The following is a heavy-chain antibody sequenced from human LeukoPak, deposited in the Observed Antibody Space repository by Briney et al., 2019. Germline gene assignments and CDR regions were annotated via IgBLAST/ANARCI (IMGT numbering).Heavy chain of an antibody. D-gene: IGHD3-3*01. CDR2: IYHSGST. V-gene: IGHV4-30-2*01. CDR1: GGSISSGGYY. Sequence: PSQTLSLTFTVSGGSISSGGYYWSWIRQPPGKGLEGLWYIYHSGSTNYNPSLKSRVTISVDTSKNQFSLKLSSVTAADTAVYYCASEYYDFWSGYYRGPGYFDYWGQGTLVTVSS. CDR3: ASEYYDFWSGYYRGPGYFDY. J-gene: IGHJ4*02.